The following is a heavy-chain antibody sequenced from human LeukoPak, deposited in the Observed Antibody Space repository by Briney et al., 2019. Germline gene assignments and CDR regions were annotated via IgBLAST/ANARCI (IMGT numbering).Heavy chain of an antibody. D-gene: IGHD3-10*01. CDR2: IYSGGST. CDR3: ARDIRDDYGSGSRYYYYMDV. V-gene: IGHV3-66*02. Sequence: GGSLRLSCAASGFTVSSNYMSWVRQAAGKGLEWVSVIYSGGSTYYAASVKGRFTISRDNSKNTLYLQMNSRRAEDTAVYYCARDIRDDYGSGSRYYYYMDVWGKGTTVTVSS. J-gene: IGHJ6*03. CDR1: GFTVSSNY.